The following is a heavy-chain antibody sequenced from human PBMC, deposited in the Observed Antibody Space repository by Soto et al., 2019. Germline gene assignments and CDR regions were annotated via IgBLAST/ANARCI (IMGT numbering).Heavy chain of an antibody. J-gene: IGHJ4*02. CDR2: IYPGDSDT. V-gene: IGHV5-51*01. CDR3: ARATPPWAYYFDN. Sequence: PGESLKISCKGSGYSFTSYWIGWVRQMPGKGLEWMGIIYPGDSDTRYSPSFQGQVTISADKSISTAYLQWSSLKASDTAVYYCARATPPWAYYFDNWGQGTLVTVSS. D-gene: IGHD3-16*01. CDR1: GYSFTSYW.